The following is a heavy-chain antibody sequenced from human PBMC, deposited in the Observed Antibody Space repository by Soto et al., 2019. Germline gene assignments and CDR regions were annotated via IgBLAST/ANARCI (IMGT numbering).Heavy chain of an antibody. CDR2: IWNDGSNK. V-gene: IGHV3-33*01. CDR1: GFTFRDHA. Sequence: GGSLRLACAASGFTFRDHAMHWFLQAPGKGREWLAIIWNDGSNKFYAGSVQGRFTISRDNSKNTVYLQMNTLSAEDTAVYYCARALFPDVDIYAMDVWGQGTTVTVS. CDR3: ARALFPDVDIYAMDV. J-gene: IGHJ6*02. D-gene: IGHD5-12*01.